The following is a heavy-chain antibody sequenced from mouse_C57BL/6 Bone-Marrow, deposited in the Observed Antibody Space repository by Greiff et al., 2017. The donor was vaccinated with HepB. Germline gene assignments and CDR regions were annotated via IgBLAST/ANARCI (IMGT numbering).Heavy chain of an antibody. CDR2: IDPANGNT. J-gene: IGHJ3*01. D-gene: IGHD1-1*01. CDR3: AFYYYGGSLWFGY. CDR1: GFNIKNTY. Sequence: EVQLQQSVAEFVRPGASVKLSCTASGFNIKNTYMHWVKQRPEKGLEWIGRIDPANGNTKYAPKFQGKATITADTSSNKAYLNLSSLSSEDTAIYYCAFYYYGGSLWFGYWGQGTLVTVSA. V-gene: IGHV14-3*01.